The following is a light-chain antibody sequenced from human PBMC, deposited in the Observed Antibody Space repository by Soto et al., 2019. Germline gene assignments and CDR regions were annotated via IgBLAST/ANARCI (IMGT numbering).Light chain of an antibody. Sequence: QSVLTQPPSASGTPGQRVTISCSGSSSNIGSNTVNWYQQLPGTAPKLLIYTNDQRPSGVPVRFSGSKSGTSAALAISGLQFEEEADYHCSSWDDHLDPEVFGAGTKLTVL. CDR2: TND. V-gene: IGLV1-44*01. CDR1: SSNIGSNT. CDR3: SSWDDHLDPEV. J-gene: IGLJ1*01.